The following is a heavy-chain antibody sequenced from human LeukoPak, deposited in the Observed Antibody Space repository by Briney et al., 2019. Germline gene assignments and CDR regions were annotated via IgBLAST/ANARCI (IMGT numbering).Heavy chain of an antibody. Sequence: ASVKVSCKGSGYTFTDYYMHWVRQAPGQGLEWMGWIYPNRGGTNYAQKFQGRVTMTRDTSTSTVYMELSSLRSEDTAVYYCARGAWPVAYYDSSGYLHYFDYWGQGTLVTVSS. CDR3: ARGAWPVAYYDSSGYLHYFDY. V-gene: IGHV1-2*02. D-gene: IGHD3-22*01. J-gene: IGHJ4*02. CDR2: IYPNRGGT. CDR1: GYTFTDYY.